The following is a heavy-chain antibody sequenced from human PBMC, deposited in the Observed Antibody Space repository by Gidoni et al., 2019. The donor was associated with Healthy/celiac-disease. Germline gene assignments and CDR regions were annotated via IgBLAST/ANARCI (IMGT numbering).Heavy chain of an antibody. D-gene: IGHD3-10*01. Sequence: EVQLVETGGGLIQPGGSLRLSCAASGSTVSTNYMSWVRPAPGKGLGWVSVIYSGGSTYYADSVKGRFTISRDNSKNTLYLQMNSLRAEDTAVYYCARAVSYGSGSDYWGQGTLVTVSS. J-gene: IGHJ4*02. V-gene: IGHV3-53*02. CDR3: ARAVSYGSGSDY. CDR1: GSTVSTNY. CDR2: IYSGGST.